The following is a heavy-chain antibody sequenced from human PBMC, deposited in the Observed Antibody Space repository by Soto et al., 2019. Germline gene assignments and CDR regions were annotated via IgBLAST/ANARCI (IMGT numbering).Heavy chain of an antibody. Sequence: QVPLQLSGPGLVTPSQTLSLTCAISGDSVSSNSAGWNWIRQTPSRGLEWLGRTYYRSKWYFNFAVSVERRISILPDTSKNQFSLRLSSVTPDDTAVYYCARGSWDDVSGHYYMDVWGKGTTVTVSS. V-gene: IGHV6-1*01. D-gene: IGHD1-1*01. CDR2: TYYRSKWYF. J-gene: IGHJ6*03. CDR1: GDSVSSNSAG. CDR3: ARGSWDDVSGHYYMDV.